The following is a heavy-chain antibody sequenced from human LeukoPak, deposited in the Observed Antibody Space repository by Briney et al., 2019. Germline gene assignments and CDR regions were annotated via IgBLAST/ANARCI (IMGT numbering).Heavy chain of an antibody. CDR1: GGSISSGDYY. V-gene: IGHV4-31*03. D-gene: IGHD3-9*01. Sequence: PSQTLSLTCTVSGGSISSGDYYWSWIRQHPGKGLEWIGYIHYSGSTYYSPSLKSRVTISVDTSKKQFSLKLSSVTAADTAVYYCAIAPPSYDIWTTYYGGAFEYWGQGTLVTVSS. CDR3: AIAPPSYDIWTTYYGGAFEY. J-gene: IGHJ4*02. CDR2: IHYSGST.